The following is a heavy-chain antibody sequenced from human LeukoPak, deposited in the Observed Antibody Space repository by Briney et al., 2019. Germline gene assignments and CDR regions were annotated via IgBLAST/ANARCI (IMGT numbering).Heavy chain of an antibody. J-gene: IGHJ3*02. D-gene: IGHD3-22*01. CDR1: GYTFTSYY. CDR3: ARPYDSSGYSAFDI. V-gene: IGHV1-18*04. CDR2: ISAYNGNT. Sequence: ASVKVSCKASGYTFTSYYMHWVRQAPGQGLEWMGWISAYNGNTNYAQKLQGRVTMTTDTSTSTAYMELRSLRSDDTAVYYCARPYDSSGYSAFDIWGQGTMVTVSS.